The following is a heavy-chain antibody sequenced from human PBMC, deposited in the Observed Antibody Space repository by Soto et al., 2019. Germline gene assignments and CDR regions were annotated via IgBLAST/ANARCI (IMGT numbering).Heavy chain of an antibody. Sequence: ASVKVSCKASGYTFTSYAMHWVRQAPGQRLEWMGWINAGNGNTKYSQKFQGRVTITRDTSASTAYMELSSLRSEDTAVYYCAAVSTAKPLSFSELLFLALRGHGTAV. CDR3: AAVSTAKPLSFSELLFLAL. J-gene: IGHJ6*01. D-gene: IGHD3-10*01. V-gene: IGHV1-3*01. CDR2: INAGNGNT. CDR1: GYTFTSYA.